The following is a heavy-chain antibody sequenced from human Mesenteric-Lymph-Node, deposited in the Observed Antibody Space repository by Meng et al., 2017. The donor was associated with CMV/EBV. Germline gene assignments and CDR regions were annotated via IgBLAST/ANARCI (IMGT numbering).Heavy chain of an antibody. Sequence: GESLKISFAGSEFSFSDNCMHWVRQAPGKGLVWLSRIDSDGTSTGYADSVKGRFTISRDNAKNTLCLQMNSLRAGDTAVYDCARLYCTSTSCYRGWFDPWGQGTLVTVSS. CDR3: ARLYCTSTSCYRGWFDP. CDR2: IDSDGTST. CDR1: EFSFSDNC. V-gene: IGHV3-74*01. J-gene: IGHJ5*02. D-gene: IGHD2-2*01.